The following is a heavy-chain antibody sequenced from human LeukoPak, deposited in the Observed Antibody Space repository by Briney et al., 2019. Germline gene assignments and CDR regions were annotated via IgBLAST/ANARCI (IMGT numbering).Heavy chain of an antibody. Sequence: ASVKVSCKASGGTFSSYAISWVRQAPGQGLEWMGWISAYNGNTNYAQKLQGRVTMTTDTSTSTAYMELRSLRSDDTAVYYCARYGSGQNWFDPWGQGTLVTVSS. J-gene: IGHJ5*02. D-gene: IGHD3-10*01. CDR1: GGTFSSYA. V-gene: IGHV1-18*01. CDR3: ARYGSGQNWFDP. CDR2: ISAYNGNT.